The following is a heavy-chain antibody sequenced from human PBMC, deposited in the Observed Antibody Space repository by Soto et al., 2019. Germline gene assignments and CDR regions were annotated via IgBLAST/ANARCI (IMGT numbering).Heavy chain of an antibody. CDR2: VYTSGYS. D-gene: IGHD6-13*01. V-gene: IGHV4-4*07. Sequence: VQLQESGPGLVKPSETLSLICTVSGGSISSDYLSWIRQPAGKGLEWIGRVYTSGYSNSNPSLKSRVTMSEDTTKKQFSMNLSSVTAADTAVYYCAREPTTAGTVNWFHPWGQGTMVTGSS. CDR1: GGSISSDY. CDR3: AREPTTAGTVNWFHP. J-gene: IGHJ5*02.